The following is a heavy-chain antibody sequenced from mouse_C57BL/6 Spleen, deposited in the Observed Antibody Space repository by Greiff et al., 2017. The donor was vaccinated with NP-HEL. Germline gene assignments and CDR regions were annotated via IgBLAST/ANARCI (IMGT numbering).Heavy chain of an antibody. CDR3: ARGGLYYYYFDY. CDR2: ISDGGSYT. V-gene: IGHV5-4*03. J-gene: IGHJ2*01. Sequence: DVKLVESGGGLVKPGGSLKLSCAASGFTFSSYAMSWVRQTPEKRLEWVATISDGGSYTYYPDNVKGRFTISRDNAKNNLYLQMSHLKSEDTAMYYCARGGLYYYYFDYWGQGTTLTVSS. CDR1: GFTFSSYA. D-gene: IGHD1-1*01.